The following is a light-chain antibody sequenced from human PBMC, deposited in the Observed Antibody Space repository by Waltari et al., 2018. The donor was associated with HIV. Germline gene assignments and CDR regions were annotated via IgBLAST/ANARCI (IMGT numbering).Light chain of an antibody. J-gene: IGKJ4*01. V-gene: IGKV3-15*01. CDR1: QSVSSN. CDR3: QQYNNWPPGLT. CDR2: GAS. Sequence: EIVMMQSPATLSVSPGERATLSCRASQSVSSNLAWYQQKPGQAPRLLIYGASTRATGIPARFSGSGSGTEFTLTISSLQSEDFAVYYCQQYNNWPPGLTFGGGTKVEIK.